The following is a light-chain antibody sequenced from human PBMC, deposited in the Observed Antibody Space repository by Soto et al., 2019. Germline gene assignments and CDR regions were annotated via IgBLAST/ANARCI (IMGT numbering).Light chain of an antibody. CDR2: GAS. CDR3: QHYASPPLT. Sequence: IMVKMSSGSVSFNTKERRTRSCRVSQSVSNSYLAWYQQKPGQAPRLLIYGASTRATGIPDRFSGSGSGTDFTLTISRLQAEDVAVYYCQHYASPPLTFGGGTKADIK. J-gene: IGKJ4*01. CDR1: QSVSNSY. V-gene: IGKV3-20*01.